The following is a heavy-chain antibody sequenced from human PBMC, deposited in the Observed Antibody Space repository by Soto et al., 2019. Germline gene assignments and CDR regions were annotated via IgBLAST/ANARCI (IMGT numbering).Heavy chain of an antibody. D-gene: IGHD2-8*01. J-gene: IGHJ4*02. CDR2: IDQSGTNT. CDR3: VSWVSAHFDY. V-gene: IGHV3-23*05. Sequence: SLKTSFASSGVTLSSHSVRGVLQAPGGRLEWFSTIDQSGTNTHYPDSVKGRFTISRDNSRNTLDLQMSSLRAEDTALYYCVSWVSAHFDYWGEGTLVTSP. CDR1: GVTLSSHS.